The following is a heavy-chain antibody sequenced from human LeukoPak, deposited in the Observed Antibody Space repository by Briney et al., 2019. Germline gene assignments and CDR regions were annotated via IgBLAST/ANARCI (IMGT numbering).Heavy chain of an antibody. V-gene: IGHV3-23*01. Sequence: HPGGSQRLSCAASGFTFSSYAVSGLRQAREEGLEWVSTFSGSGGGTYCADSVQGRVTISTDDSNNTLYLQMNSLRAEDTAIYYCAKELGRNRNSYFDYWGQGTLVTVSS. CDR1: GFTFSSYA. CDR2: FSGSGGGT. J-gene: IGHJ4*02. CDR3: AKELGRNRNSYFDY. D-gene: IGHD1-14*01.